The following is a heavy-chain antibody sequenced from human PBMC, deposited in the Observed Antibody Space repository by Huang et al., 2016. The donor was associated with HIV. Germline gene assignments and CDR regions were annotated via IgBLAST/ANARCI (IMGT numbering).Heavy chain of an antibody. J-gene: IGHJ4*02. CDR2: INPLSGVT. Sequence: QVHLVQSGAEVKKPGASVKVSCRTSGYTFTDYFVHWVRQAPGQGLQWMGSINPLSGVTNYAQKFQGRVTMNRDTSIRTVYMELNRLRSDDTALYYCARTPYSGSHPDYWGQGTLVTVSS. CDR3: ARTPYSGSHPDY. CDR1: GYTFTDYF. V-gene: IGHV1-2*02. D-gene: IGHD2-15*01.